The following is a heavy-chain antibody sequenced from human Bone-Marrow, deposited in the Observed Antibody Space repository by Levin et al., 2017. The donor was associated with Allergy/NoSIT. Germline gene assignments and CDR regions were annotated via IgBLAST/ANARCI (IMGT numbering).Heavy chain of an antibody. CDR3: ARDNWGFGAFDI. CDR1: GFTFSSYG. CDR2: IWYDGSNK. Sequence: GGSLRLSCAASGFTFSSYGMHWVRQAPGKGLEWVAVIWYDGSNKYYADSVKGRFTISRDNSKNTLYLQMNSLRAEDTAVYYCARDNWGFGAFDIWGQGTMVTVSS. J-gene: IGHJ3*02. D-gene: IGHD7-27*01. V-gene: IGHV3-33*01.